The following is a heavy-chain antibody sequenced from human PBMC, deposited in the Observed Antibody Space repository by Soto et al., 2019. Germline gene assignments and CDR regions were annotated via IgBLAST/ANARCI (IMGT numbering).Heavy chain of an antibody. CDR3: VGPPYSGYDYYYYGMDV. V-gene: IGHV3-23*01. Sequence: EVQLLESGGGLVQPGGSLRLSCAASGFTFSSYAMSWVRQAPGKGLEWVSAISGSGGSTYYADSVKGRFTISRDNSKNTLDLQMNSLRAEDTAVYYCVGPPYSGYDYYYYGMDVWGQGTTVTVSS. CDR2: ISGSGGST. CDR1: GFTFSSYA. D-gene: IGHD5-12*01. J-gene: IGHJ6*02.